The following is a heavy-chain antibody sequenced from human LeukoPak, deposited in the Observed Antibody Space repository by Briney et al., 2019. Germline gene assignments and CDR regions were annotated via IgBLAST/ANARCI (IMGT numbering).Heavy chain of an antibody. CDR1: GFTFSNYG. J-gene: IGHJ4*02. Sequence: PGRSLRLSCAASGFTFSNYGMHCVRQAPGKGLEWVACISEDGINKYYADSVKARFTISRDNSNNTLFLQMNNLRADDTAVYYCAKDRETTASGTFDYWGQGALVTVSS. V-gene: IGHV3-30*18. CDR2: ISEDGINK. D-gene: IGHD6-13*01. CDR3: AKDRETTASGTFDY.